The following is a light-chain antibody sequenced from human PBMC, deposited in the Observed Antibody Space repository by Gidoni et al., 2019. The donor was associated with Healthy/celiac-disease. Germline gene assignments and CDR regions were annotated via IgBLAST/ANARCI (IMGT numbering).Light chain of an antibody. CDR1: QDISNY. CDR3: QQYDKGIT. Sequence: IQMTQSPSSLSASVGDRVTITCQASQDISNYLNWYQQKPGKAPKLLIYDASNLETGVPSRFSGSGSGTDFTFTISSLQPEDIATYYCQQYDKGITFXXXTRLEIK. J-gene: IGKJ5*01. CDR2: DAS. V-gene: IGKV1-33*01.